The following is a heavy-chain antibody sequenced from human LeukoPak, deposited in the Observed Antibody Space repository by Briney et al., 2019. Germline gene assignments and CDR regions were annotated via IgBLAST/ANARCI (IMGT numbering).Heavy chain of an antibody. CDR3: ARARGGDCSGGSCYRQDY. Sequence: ASVKVSCKASGYSFTSYDINWVRQATGQGLEWMGWMNPNSGNTGYAQKFQGRVTMTRNTSITTAYMELSSLRSEDTAVYYCARARGGDCSGGSCYRQDYWGQGTLVTVSS. V-gene: IGHV1-8*01. CDR2: MNPNSGNT. D-gene: IGHD2-15*01. CDR1: GYSFTSYD. J-gene: IGHJ4*02.